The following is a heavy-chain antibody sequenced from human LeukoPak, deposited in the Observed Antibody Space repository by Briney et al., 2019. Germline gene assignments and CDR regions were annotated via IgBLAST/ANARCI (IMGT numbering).Heavy chain of an antibody. Sequence: PGGSLRLSCAASGFTFSSYAMSWVRQAPGKGLEWVSAISGSGGSTYYADSVKGRFTISRDNSKNTLYLQMNSLRAEDTAVYYCAKVDVSSGWYTTYYFDYWGQGTLVTVSS. D-gene: IGHD6-19*01. J-gene: IGHJ4*02. CDR1: GFTFSSYA. CDR3: AKVDVSSGWYTTYYFDY. V-gene: IGHV3-23*01. CDR2: ISGSGGST.